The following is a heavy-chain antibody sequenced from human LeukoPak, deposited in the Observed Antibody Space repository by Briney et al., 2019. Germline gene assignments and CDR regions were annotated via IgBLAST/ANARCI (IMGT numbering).Heavy chain of an antibody. CDR1: GYTFTSYD. D-gene: IGHD6-13*01. V-gene: IGHV1-8*03. Sequence: ASVKVSCKASGYTFTSYDINWVRQATGQGLEWMGWMNPNSGNTGYAQKFQGRVTITRNTSISTAYMELSSLRSEDTAVYYCARTASSWLRNYYYYMDVWGKGTTVTVSS. J-gene: IGHJ6*03. CDR2: MNPNSGNT. CDR3: ARTASSWLRNYYYYMDV.